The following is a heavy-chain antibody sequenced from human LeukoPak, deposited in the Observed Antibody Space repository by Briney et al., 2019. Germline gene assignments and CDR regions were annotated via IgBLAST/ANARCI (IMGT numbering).Heavy chain of an antibody. CDR2: ISSSGSTI. V-gene: IGHV3-48*03. CDR1: GFTFSSYE. Sequence: PGGSLRLSCAASGFTFSSYEMNWVRQAPGKGLEWVSYISSSGSTIYYADSVKGRFTITRDNAKNSLYLQMNSLRAEDTAVYYCARDRDFIFDYWGQGTLVTVSS. D-gene: IGHD3/OR15-3a*01. J-gene: IGHJ4*02. CDR3: ARDRDFIFDY.